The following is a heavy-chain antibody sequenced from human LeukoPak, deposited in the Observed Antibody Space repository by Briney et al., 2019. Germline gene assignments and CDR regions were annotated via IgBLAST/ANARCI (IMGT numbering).Heavy chain of an antibody. CDR1: GFTFSNYG. V-gene: IGHV3-30*03. J-gene: IGHJ4*02. Sequence: GGSLRLSCAASGFTFSNYGMHWVRQAPGKGLEWVAVISYDGSNKYYADSVKGRFTISRDNSKNTLYLQMNSLRAEDTAVYYCARDSRWELPWGIFDYWGQGTLVTVSS. CDR2: ISYDGSNK. D-gene: IGHD1-26*01. CDR3: ARDSRWELPWGIFDY.